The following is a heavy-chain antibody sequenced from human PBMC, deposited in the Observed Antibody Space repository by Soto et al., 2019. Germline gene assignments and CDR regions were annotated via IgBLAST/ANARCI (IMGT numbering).Heavy chain of an antibody. Sequence: SETLSLTCAVSGGSISSGGYSRSWIRQPPGKCLEWIGYIYHSGSSYYNPSLKSRVTISVDRSKNQFSLKLSCVTAADTAVYSCARSKGYSYVFDYWGQGTLVTVSS. D-gene: IGHD5-18*01. J-gene: IGHJ4*02. CDR2: IYHSGSS. V-gene: IGHV4-30-2*01. CDR1: GGSISSGGYS. CDR3: ARSKGYSYVFDY.